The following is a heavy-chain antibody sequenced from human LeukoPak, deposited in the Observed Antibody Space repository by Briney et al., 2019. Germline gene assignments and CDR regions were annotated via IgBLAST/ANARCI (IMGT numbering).Heavy chain of an antibody. CDR3: ARDPRRMVRGVMAWFDP. CDR2: IWYDGSNK. CDR1: GFTFSSYG. J-gene: IGHJ5*02. V-gene: IGHV3-33*01. D-gene: IGHD3-10*01. Sequence: PGGSLRLSCAASGFTFSSYGMHWVRQAPGKGLEWVAVIWYDGSNKYYADSVKGRFTISRDNSKNTLYLEMNSLRAEDTAVYYCARDPRRMVRGVMAWFDPWGQGTLVTISS.